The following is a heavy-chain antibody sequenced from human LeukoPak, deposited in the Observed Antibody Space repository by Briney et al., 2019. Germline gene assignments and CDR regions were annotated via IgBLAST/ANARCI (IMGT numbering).Heavy chain of an antibody. V-gene: IGHV1-69-2*01. CDR3: ATVTAMVPFDY. CDR1: GYTFTDYY. J-gene: IGHJ4*02. Sequence: ASVKVSCKVSGYTFTDYYMHWVQQAPGKGLEWMGLVDPEDGETIYAEKFQGRVTITADTSTGTAYMELSSLRSEDTAVYYCATVTAMVPFDYWGQGTLVTVSS. D-gene: IGHD5-18*01. CDR2: VDPEDGET.